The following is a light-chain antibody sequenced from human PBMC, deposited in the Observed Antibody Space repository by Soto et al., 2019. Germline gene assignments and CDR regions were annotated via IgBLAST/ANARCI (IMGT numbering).Light chain of an antibody. CDR3: LKDYNYPIN. J-gene: IGKJ5*01. CDR1: QGIRND. CDR2: AAS. V-gene: IGKV1-6*01. Sequence: AIQMTQSPSSLSASVVDRVTITCRSSQGIRNDLGWYQQKPGKAPKLLIYAASSLQSGVPSRFSGSGSGTDFTLTISSLQPEDFATYYCLKDYNYPINFGQGTRLEIK.